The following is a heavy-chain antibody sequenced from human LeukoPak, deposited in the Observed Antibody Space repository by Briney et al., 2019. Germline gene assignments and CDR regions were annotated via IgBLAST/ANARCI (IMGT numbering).Heavy chain of an antibody. D-gene: IGHD5-18*01. CDR2: IKQDGSER. CDR3: AREAGIPPNTQQWPTSVDC. Sequence: AGSLRLSCVASGFTFSNYWMSWVRQAPGKGLEWVANIKQDGSERYYLDSVKGRFTISRDNAKNSLYLQMNSLRAEDTALYYCAREAGIPPNTQQWPTSVDCWGQGTLVTVSS. CDR1: GFTFSNYW. V-gene: IGHV3-7*05. J-gene: IGHJ4*02.